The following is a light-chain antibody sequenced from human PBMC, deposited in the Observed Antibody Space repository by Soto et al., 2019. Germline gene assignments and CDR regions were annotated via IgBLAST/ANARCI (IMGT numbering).Light chain of an antibody. Sequence: QSVLTQPPSVSGAPGPRVTISCTGSSSNIGAGYDVHWYQQLPGTAPKLLISGNSNRPSGVPDRFSGSKSGTSASLAITGRQAEDEADYYCQSYDSSLSGWVFGGGTKLTVL. V-gene: IGLV1-40*01. CDR3: QSYDSSLSGWV. CDR1: SSNIGAGYD. CDR2: GNS. J-gene: IGLJ3*02.